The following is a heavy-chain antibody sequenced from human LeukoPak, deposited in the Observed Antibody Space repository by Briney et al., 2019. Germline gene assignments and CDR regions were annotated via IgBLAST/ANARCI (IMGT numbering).Heavy chain of an antibody. Sequence: PGGSLRLSCAASRFTFSRYWMHWIRQAPGKGLVWVSRINSDGISTSYADSVKGRFTISRDNAKNTLYMQMNSLRAEDTAVYYCARDGNYYDSSGSADYWGQGTLVTVSS. CDR1: RFTFSRYW. CDR3: ARDGNYYDSSGSADY. J-gene: IGHJ4*02. V-gene: IGHV3-74*01. CDR2: INSDGIST. D-gene: IGHD3-22*01.